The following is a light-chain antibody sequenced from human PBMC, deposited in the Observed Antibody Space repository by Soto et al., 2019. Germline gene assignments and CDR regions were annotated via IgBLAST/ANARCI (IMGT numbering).Light chain of an antibody. CDR1: ISDVGTYNL. CDR2: EGN. V-gene: IGLV2-23*01. Sequence: QSLLAQPASVSGSPGQSITISCTGTISDVGTYNLVSWYQQHPGNAPRLVIYEGNKRPSGVSNRFSGSKSGSTASLTISGLEAEDEADFYCFSYAGGGTYVFGTGTKVTVL. CDR3: FSYAGGGTYV. J-gene: IGLJ1*01.